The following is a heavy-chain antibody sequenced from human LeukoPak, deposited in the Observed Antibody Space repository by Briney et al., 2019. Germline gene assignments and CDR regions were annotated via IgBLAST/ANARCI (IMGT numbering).Heavy chain of an antibody. Sequence: SQTLSLTCTVSGGSISSGVYYWSWIRQPPGKGLEWIGYIYYSGSTYYNPSLKSRVTISVDTSKNQFSLKLSSVTAADTAVYYCARDSGYCSSTSCYPFDYWGQGTLVTVSS. CDR3: ARDSGYCSSTSCYPFDY. J-gene: IGHJ4*02. V-gene: IGHV4-30-4*01. CDR2: IYYSGST. CDR1: GGSISSGVYY. D-gene: IGHD2-2*01.